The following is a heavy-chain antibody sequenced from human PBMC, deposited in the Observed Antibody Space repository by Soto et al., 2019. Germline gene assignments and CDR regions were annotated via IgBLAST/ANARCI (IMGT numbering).Heavy chain of an antibody. V-gene: IGHV3-30-3*01. J-gene: IGHJ6*02. D-gene: IGHD6-25*01. CDR3: ARGRWSSAYHSYGMDF. CDR1: GFTFSSYA. CDR2: ISYDGSNK. Sequence: QVQLVESGGGVVQPGRSLRLSCAASGFTFSSYAMHWVRQAPGKGLEWVAVISYDGSNKYYADSVKGRFTISRDNSQNTLNMQMTSLRAEDTAAYYCARGRWSSAYHSYGMDFWGQGTTVTVSS.